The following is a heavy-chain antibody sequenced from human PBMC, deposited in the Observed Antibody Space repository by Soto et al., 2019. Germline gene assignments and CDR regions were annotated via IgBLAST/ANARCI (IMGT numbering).Heavy chain of an antibody. D-gene: IGHD3-3*01. CDR1: GFTFSNAW. CDR2: IKSKTDGGTT. J-gene: IGHJ6*02. Sequence: LRLSCAASGFTFSNAWMSWVRQAPGKGLEWVGRIKSKTDGGTTDYAAPVKGRFTISRDDSKNTLYLQMNSLKTEDTAVYYCTTGNPTIFGVPAYYYYGMDVWGQGTTVTVSS. CDR3: TTGNPTIFGVPAYYYYGMDV. V-gene: IGHV3-15*01.